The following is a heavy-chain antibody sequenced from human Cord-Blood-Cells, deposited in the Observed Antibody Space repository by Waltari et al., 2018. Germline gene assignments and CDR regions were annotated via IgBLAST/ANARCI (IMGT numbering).Heavy chain of an antibody. CDR1: GGSISSTSYY. D-gene: IGHD5-12*01. CDR2: LYYSGVT. CDR3: AITLMVATHY. J-gene: IGHJ4*02. V-gene: IGHV4-39*01. Sequence: QLQLQESGPGLVKPSEILSLTCPVSGGSISSTSYYWGGIRQPPGKGLEWIGRLYYSGVTYANPSLKRRGTISVDTSNDQFSRKLSSVTAADTAVYYCAITLMVATHYWGQGTLVTVSS.